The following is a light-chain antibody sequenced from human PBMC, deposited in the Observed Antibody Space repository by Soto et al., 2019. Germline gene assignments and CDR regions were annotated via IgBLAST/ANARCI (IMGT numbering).Light chain of an antibody. CDR2: KAS. CDR1: QTISSC. CDR3: QHYYSYSEA. J-gene: IGKJ1*01. V-gene: IGKV1-5*03. Sequence: DIQMTQSPSTVSASVGDRVTVTCGASQTISSCLAWYQQKPGKAPKLLIYKASTLKSGVPSRFSGSGSGTDFTLTISCLQSDDFATYYCQHYYSYSEAFGQGTKVDI.